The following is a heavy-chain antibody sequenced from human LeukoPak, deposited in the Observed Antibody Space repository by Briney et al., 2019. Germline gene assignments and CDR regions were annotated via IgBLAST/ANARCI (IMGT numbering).Heavy chain of an antibody. D-gene: IGHD5-18*01. CDR2: ITNNGTTI. Sequence: AGSLSLSCAASGFSFSSYALNWVRQAPGKGLEWVSYITNNGTTIYYADSVKGRFTISRDNAENSLYLQMNSLRAEDTAIYYCARDQYSYADAAHWGQGTLVTVSS. CDR3: ARDQYSYADAAH. V-gene: IGHV3-48*03. J-gene: IGHJ4*02. CDR1: GFSFSSYA.